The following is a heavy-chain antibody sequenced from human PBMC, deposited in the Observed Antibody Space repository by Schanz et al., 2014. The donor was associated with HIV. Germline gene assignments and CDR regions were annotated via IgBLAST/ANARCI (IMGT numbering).Heavy chain of an antibody. CDR2: IWYDGSNK. D-gene: IGHD6-6*01. CDR1: GFTFSSYG. V-gene: IGHV3-33*08. CDR3: ASTIYPYSSSSDYYYGMDV. Sequence: QVQLVESGGGLVKAGGSLRLSCAASGFTFSSYGMHWVRQAPGKGLEWVAVIWYDGSNKYYADSVKGRFTISRDNSKKTLYLQMNSLRAEDTAVYYCASTIYPYSSSSDYYYGMDVWGQGTTVSVSS. J-gene: IGHJ6*02.